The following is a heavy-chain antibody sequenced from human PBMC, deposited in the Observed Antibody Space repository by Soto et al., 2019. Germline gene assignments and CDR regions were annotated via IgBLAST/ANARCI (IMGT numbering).Heavy chain of an antibody. V-gene: IGHV3-30*18. CDR1: GFTFSSYG. D-gene: IGHD3-16*02. Sequence: QVQLVESGGGVVQPGRSLRLSCAASGFTFSSYGRHWVRQAPGKGLEWVAISSYDGSNQYYADSVKGRFTISRDNSKNTRYLQMNSLRAEDTAVYYCAKALGELSPESYDHWGQGVLVTVSS. CDR2: SSYDGSNQ. CDR3: AKALGELSPESYDH. J-gene: IGHJ4*02.